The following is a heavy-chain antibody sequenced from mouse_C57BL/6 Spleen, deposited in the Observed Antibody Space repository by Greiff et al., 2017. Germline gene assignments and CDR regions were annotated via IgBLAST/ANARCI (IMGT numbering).Heavy chain of an antibody. CDR3: AREPGSNYWYFDV. V-gene: IGHV5-4*01. J-gene: IGHJ1*03. CDR2: ISDGGSYT. Sequence: DVKLVESGGGLVKPGGSLKLSCAASGFTFSSYAMSWVRQTPEKRLEWVATISDGGSYTYYPDNVKGRFTISRDNAKNNLYLQMSHLKSEDTAMYYCAREPGSNYWYFDVWGTGTTVTVSS. D-gene: IGHD1-1*01. CDR1: GFTFSSYA.